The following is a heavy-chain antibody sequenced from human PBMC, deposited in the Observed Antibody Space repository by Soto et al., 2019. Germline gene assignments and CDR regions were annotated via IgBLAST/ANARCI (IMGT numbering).Heavy chain of an antibody. J-gene: IGHJ4*02. V-gene: IGHV3-15*01. CDR3: TTLTYCSSGSCYALVDFDY. CDR1: GFTFSNAW. D-gene: IGHD2-15*01. Sequence: KPGGSLRLSCAASGFTFSNAWMSWVRQAPGKGLEWVGRIKSKTDGGTTDYAAPVKGRFTISRDDSKNTLYLQMNSLKTEDTAVYYCTTLTYCSSGSCYALVDFDYWGQGTLVTVSS. CDR2: IKSKTDGGTT.